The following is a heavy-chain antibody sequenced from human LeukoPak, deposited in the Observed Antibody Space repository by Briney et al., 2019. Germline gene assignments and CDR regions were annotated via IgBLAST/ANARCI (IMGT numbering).Heavy chain of an antibody. D-gene: IGHD3-9*01. CDR2: IYYSGST. J-gene: IGHJ3*02. Sequence: SQTLSLTCTVSGGSISSGDYYWSWIRQPPGKGLEWIGYIYYSGSTYYNPSLKSRVTMSVDTSKNQFSLKLSSVTAADTAVYYCARDGTPHDILTGPTGSDAFDIWGQGTMVTVSS. CDR3: ARDGTPHDILTGPTGSDAFDI. CDR1: GGSISSGDYY. V-gene: IGHV4-30-4*01.